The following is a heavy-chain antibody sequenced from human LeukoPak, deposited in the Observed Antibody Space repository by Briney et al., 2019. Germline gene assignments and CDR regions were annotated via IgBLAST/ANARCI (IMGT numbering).Heavy chain of an antibody. CDR3: ARVGAAVAVDY. V-gene: IGHV3-48*03. D-gene: IGHD6-19*01. Sequence: QPGGSLRLSCAASGFTFSSYEMNWVRQAPGKGLEWVSYISSSGSTIYYADSVKGRFTISRDNAKNSLYLQMNSLRAEDTAVYYCARVGAAVAVDYWGQGTLDTVSS. CDR2: ISSSGSTI. CDR1: GFTFSSYE. J-gene: IGHJ4*02.